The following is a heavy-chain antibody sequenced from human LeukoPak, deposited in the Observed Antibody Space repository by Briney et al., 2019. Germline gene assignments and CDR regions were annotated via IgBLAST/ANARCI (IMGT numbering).Heavy chain of an antibody. CDR3: ARTLGVYYYNYMDV. V-gene: IGHV3-7*01. CDR2: IKQDGSEK. D-gene: IGHD3-16*01. J-gene: IGHJ6*03. Sequence: PGGSLRLSCADPVFTFRGAWMRWGREAPGKGREWVANIKQDGSEKYNVDSVKGRFTISRDNAKNTLSLRIKTLRAPNTAVYYCARTLGVYYYNYMDVWGKGTTVTVSS. CDR1: VFTFRGAW.